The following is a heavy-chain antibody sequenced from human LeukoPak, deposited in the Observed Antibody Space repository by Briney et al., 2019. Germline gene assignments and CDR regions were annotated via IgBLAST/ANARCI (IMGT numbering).Heavy chain of an antibody. CDR3: ARFIPSDAFDI. Sequence: SETLSLTCAVSGGSISSGGYSWSWIRQPPGKGLEWIGYIYHSGSTYYNPSLKSRVTISVDRSKNQFSLKLSSVTAADTAVYYCARFIPSDAFDIWGQGTMVTVSS. V-gene: IGHV4-30-2*01. CDR2: IYHSGST. CDR1: GGSISSGGYS. D-gene: IGHD3-16*02. J-gene: IGHJ3*02.